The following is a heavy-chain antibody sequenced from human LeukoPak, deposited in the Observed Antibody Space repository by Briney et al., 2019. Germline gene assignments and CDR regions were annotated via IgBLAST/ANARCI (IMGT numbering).Heavy chain of an antibody. D-gene: IGHD1-26*01. Sequence: PSETLSLTCTVSGGSIRSSSYNWGWIRQPPGKGLEWIGSIYYSGSTYYNPSLKSRVTISVDTSKNQFSLKLSSVTASDTAVYYCARKDSGSSSLNDAFDIWGQGTMVTVSS. V-gene: IGHV4-39*07. CDR1: GGSIRSSSYN. CDR2: IYYSGST. J-gene: IGHJ3*02. CDR3: ARKDSGSSSLNDAFDI.